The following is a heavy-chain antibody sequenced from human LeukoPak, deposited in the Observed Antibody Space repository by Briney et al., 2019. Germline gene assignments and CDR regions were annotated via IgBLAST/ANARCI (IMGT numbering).Heavy chain of an antibody. CDR1: GGSISSYY. D-gene: IGHD3-10*01. Sequence: SETLSLTCSVSGGSISSYYWSWIRQPPGKGLEWIGYLYYSGSTNSNPSLKSRVTMSVDASKNQFSLKLRSVTAADTAVYYCARGGSGISNAFDIWGQGTMVTVSS. J-gene: IGHJ3*02. CDR2: LYYSGST. CDR3: ARGGSGISNAFDI. V-gene: IGHV4-59*01.